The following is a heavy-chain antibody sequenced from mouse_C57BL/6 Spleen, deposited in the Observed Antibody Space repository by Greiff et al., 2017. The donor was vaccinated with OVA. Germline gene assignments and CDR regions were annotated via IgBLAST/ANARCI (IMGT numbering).Heavy chain of an antibody. Sequence: QVHVKQPGAELVRPGTSVKLSCKASGYTFTSYWMHWVKQRPGQGLEWIGVIDPSDSYTNYNQKFKGKATLTVDTSSSTAYMQLSSLTSEDSAVYYCARGVYYDYDGAWFAYWGQGALVTVSA. D-gene: IGHD2-4*01. CDR3: ARGVYYDYDGAWFAY. CDR1: GYTFTSYW. CDR2: IDPSDSYT. V-gene: IGHV1-59*01. J-gene: IGHJ3*01.